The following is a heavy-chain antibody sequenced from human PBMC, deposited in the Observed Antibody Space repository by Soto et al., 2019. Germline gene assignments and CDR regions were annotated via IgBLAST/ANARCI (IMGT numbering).Heavy chain of an antibody. CDR1: GFTLGDHF. J-gene: IGHJ4*02. V-gene: IGHV3-72*01. D-gene: IGHD3-10*01. CDR3: VSLSRGRYYFDK. CDR2: IRNKPSSDTT. Sequence: EVQLVESGGGLVQPGGSLRLSCTASGFTLGDHFMDWVRQAPGKGLEWLGRIRNKPSSDTTEYAASVQGRFIISRDDSRNALYLQMNSLKSEDTAVYYCVSLSRGRYYFDKWGQGTLVTVSS.